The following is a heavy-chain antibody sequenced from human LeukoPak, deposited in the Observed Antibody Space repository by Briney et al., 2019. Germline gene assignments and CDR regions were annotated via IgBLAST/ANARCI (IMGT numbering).Heavy chain of an antibody. CDR1: GGSISSGGYY. J-gene: IGHJ4*02. CDR3: ARDSVSSYYYDSSPLSY. D-gene: IGHD3-22*01. V-gene: IGHV4-31*03. CDR2: IYYSGST. Sequence: PSETLSLTCTVSGGSISSGGYYWSWIRQHPGKGLEWIGYIYYSGSTYYNPSLKSRVTISVDTSKNQFSLKLSSVTAADMAVYYCARDSVSSYYYDSSPLSYWGQGTLDTVSS.